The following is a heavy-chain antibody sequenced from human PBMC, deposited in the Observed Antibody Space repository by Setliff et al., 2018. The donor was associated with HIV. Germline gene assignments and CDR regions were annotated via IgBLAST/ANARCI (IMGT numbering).Heavy chain of an antibody. CDR1: GFTFSTYA. CDR2: ISGWGGST. CDR3: AKTYNWNDVHYYYMDV. J-gene: IGHJ6*03. D-gene: IGHD1-1*01. V-gene: IGHV3-23*01. Sequence: GGSLRLSCAASGFTFSTYAMSWVRQAPGKGLEWVSGISGWGGSTYNADSVKGRFTISRDNSRNTLYLQMNSLRAEDTAVYYCAKTYNWNDVHYYYMDVWGKGTTVTVSS.